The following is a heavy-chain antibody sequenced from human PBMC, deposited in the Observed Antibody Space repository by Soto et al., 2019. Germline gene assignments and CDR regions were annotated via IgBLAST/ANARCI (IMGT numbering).Heavy chain of an antibody. J-gene: IGHJ6*03. V-gene: IGHV4-34*01. CDR2: INHSGST. Sequence: SETLSLTCAVYGGSFSGYYWSWIRQPPGKGLEWIGEINHSGSTNYNPSLKSRVTISVDTSKNQFSLKLSSVTAADTAVYYCARTRPTMVRGRRYYYYMHVSGTGPTVTGS. CDR3: ARTRPTMVRGRRYYYYMHV. CDR1: GGSFSGYY. D-gene: IGHD3-10*01.